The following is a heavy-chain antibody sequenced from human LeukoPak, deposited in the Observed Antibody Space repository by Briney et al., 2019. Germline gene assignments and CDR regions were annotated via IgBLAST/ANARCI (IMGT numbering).Heavy chain of an antibody. V-gene: IGHV1-69*04. CDR2: IIPILGIA. Sequence: ASVKVSCKASGGTFSSYAISWVRQAPGQGLEWMGRIIPILGIANYAQKFQGRVTITADKSTSTAYMELSSLRSEDTAVYYCARDHDGATTDYWGQGTLVTVSS. J-gene: IGHJ4*02. CDR1: GGTFSSYA. D-gene: IGHD1-26*01. CDR3: ARDHDGATTDY.